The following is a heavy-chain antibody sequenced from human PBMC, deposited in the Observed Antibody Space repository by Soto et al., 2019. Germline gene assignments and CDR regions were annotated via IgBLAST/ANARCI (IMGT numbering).Heavy chain of an antibody. CDR1: SYSFGSGY. D-gene: IGHD6-19*01. CDR2: ISQNGDS. Sequence: PSETLSLTCALSSYSFGSGYWAWLRQSPGKGLEWFGTISQNGDSFYNPSLRSRVAMSIDASRNQFSLELTSVTAADTALYYCARVHSSGHGVDCWGPGTLVTVSS. J-gene: IGHJ4*02. CDR3: ARVHSSGHGVDC. V-gene: IGHV4-38-2*01.